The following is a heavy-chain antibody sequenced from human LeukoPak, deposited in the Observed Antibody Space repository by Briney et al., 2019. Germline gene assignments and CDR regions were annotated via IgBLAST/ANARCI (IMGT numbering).Heavy chain of an antibody. J-gene: IGHJ4*02. D-gene: IGHD3-9*01. CDR3: AKETHVLRYFDWLSYDY. Sequence: PGGSLRLSCAASGFTFSSYGMHWVRQAPGKGLEWVAVISYVGSNKYYADSVKGRFTISRDNSKNTLYLQMNSLRAEDTAVYYCAKETHVLRYFDWLSYDYWGQGTLVTVSS. V-gene: IGHV3-30*18. CDR2: ISYVGSNK. CDR1: GFTFSSYG.